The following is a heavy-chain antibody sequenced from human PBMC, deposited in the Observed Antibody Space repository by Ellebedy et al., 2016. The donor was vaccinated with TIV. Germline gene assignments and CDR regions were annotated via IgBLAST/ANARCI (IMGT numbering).Heavy chain of an antibody. CDR3: ARGGSAAASGTVDY. Sequence: AASVKVSCKASGYSFTNYGIVWVRQAPGQGLEWMGWISGSSGNTRYSKKLQGRVTMTTDTSASTAYLSLRSLRSGDTAVYYCARGGSAAASGTVDYWGQGTLVTVSS. CDR1: GYSFTNYG. D-gene: IGHD3-10*01. J-gene: IGHJ4*02. V-gene: IGHV1-18*01. CDR2: ISGSSGNT.